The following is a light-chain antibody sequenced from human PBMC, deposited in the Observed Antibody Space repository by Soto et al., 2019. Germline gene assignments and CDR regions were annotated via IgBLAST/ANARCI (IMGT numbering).Light chain of an antibody. Sequence: EIVLTQSPATLSLSPGERATLSCRASQTFSSHLAWYQQKPGQAPRLLIYDASKRATGIPARFSGRGSGTDFTLTISSLEPEDFAVYYCQQRSNWPPVITFGQETRLEIK. CDR3: QQRSNWPPVIT. CDR2: DAS. CDR1: QTFSSH. V-gene: IGKV3-11*01. J-gene: IGKJ5*01.